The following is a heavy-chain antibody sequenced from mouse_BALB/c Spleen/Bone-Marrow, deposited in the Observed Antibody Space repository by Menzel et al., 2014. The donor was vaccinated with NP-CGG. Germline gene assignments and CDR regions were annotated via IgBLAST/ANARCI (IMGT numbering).Heavy chain of an antibody. D-gene: IGHD2-12*01. CDR3: AREGYSGQMEY. J-gene: IGHJ4*01. CDR2: ISSGGSYT. Sequence: EVKLAESGGGLVKPGGSLKLSCAASGFTFSSYAMPWVRQSPEKRLEWVAEISSGGSYTYCPDTVTGRFTIARDNAKNTLYLRMRSPGSEDTDMCDGAREGYSGQMEYWGQGTSVTVSS. CDR1: GFTFSSYA. V-gene: IGHV5-9-4*01.